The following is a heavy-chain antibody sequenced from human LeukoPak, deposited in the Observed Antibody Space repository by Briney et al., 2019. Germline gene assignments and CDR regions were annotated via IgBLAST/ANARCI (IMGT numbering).Heavy chain of an antibody. CDR2: IYYSGST. V-gene: IGHV4-59*01. CDR3: ARTLVYYGSGSYYNQYFDY. J-gene: IGHJ4*02. CDR1: GGSISSYY. Sequence: SETLSLTCTVSGGSISSYYWSWIRQPPGKELEWIGYIYYSGSTNYNPSLKSRVTISVDTSKNQFSLKLSSVTAADTAVYYCARTLVYYGSGSYYNQYFDYWGQGTLVTVSS. D-gene: IGHD3-10*01.